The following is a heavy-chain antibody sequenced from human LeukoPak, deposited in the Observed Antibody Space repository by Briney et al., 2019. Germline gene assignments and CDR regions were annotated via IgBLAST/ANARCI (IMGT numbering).Heavy chain of an antibody. J-gene: IGHJ5*02. V-gene: IGHV1-2*06. CDR2: INPNSGGT. CDR1: GYTFTGYS. Sequence: ASVKVSCKASGYTFTGYSMHWVRQAPGQGLEWRGRINPNSGGTNYAQKLQGRVTMTSDTSISTAYMALSSLRSDDTALYYRARDRLAAGGSGAWGQGTLITVSA. D-gene: IGHD6-13*01. CDR3: ARDRLAAGGSGA.